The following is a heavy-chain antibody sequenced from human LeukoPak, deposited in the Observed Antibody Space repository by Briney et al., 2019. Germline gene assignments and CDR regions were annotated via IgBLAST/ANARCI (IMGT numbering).Heavy chain of an antibody. CDR3: ARGRYFQH. Sequence: SETLSLTCAVYGGSFSGYYWSWIRQPPGKGLEWIGEINHSGSTNYNPSLKSRVTISVDTSKNQFSLKLSSVTAADTAAYYCARGRYFQHWGQGTLVTVSS. CDR1: GGSFSGYY. CDR2: INHSGST. V-gene: IGHV4-34*01. J-gene: IGHJ1*01.